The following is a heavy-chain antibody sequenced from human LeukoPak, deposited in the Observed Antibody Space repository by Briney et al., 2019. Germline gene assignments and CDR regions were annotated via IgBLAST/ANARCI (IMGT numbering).Heavy chain of an antibody. CDR2: IYTSGST. V-gene: IGHV4-61*02. Sequence: SETLSLTCTVSGGSISSGSYYWSWIRQPAGKGLEWIGRIYTSGSTNYNPSLKSRVTISVDTSKNQFSLKLSSVTAADTAVYYCARVPTEGDWFDPWGQGTLVTVSS. J-gene: IGHJ5*02. CDR3: ARVPTEGDWFDP. CDR1: GGSISSGSYY.